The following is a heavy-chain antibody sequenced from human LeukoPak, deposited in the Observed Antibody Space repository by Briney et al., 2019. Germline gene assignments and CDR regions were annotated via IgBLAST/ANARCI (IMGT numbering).Heavy chain of an antibody. D-gene: IGHD4-11*01. CDR1: GGSISSGGYY. CDR3: ARVPSTTAHFDY. Sequence: PSETLSLTCTVSGGSISSGGYYWSWIRQPPGKGLEWIGYIYHSGSTYYNPSLKSRVTISVDRSKNQFSLKLSSVTAADTAVYYCARVPSTTAHFDYWGQGTLVTVSS. J-gene: IGHJ4*02. V-gene: IGHV4-30-2*01. CDR2: IYHSGST.